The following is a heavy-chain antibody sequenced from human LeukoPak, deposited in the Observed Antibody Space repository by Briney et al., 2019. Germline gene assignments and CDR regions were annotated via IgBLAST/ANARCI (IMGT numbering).Heavy chain of an antibody. J-gene: IGHJ4*02. CDR2: IYYIGST. CDR3: ARDNHDRGSYGV. Sequence: SETLSLTCTVSGGSISSYYWSWIRQPPGRGLECVGYIYYIGSTNYNPSLKSRVTISVDTSKNQFSLKLSSVTAADTAVYYCARDNHDRGSYGVWGQGTLVTVSP. V-gene: IGHV4-59*01. D-gene: IGHD1-26*01. CDR1: GGSISSYY.